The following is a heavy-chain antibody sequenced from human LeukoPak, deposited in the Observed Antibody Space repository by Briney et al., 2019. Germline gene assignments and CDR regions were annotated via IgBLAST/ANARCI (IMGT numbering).Heavy chain of an antibody. CDR2: SSGSGDSA. Sequence: PGGSLRLSCEATGFSFSSYAMSWVRQAPGEGLEWVSASSGSGDSADYADAVKGRFTISRDNAKNSLYLQMNSLRAEDTAVYYCASGGYYDSSGYYSRYYYYMDVWGKGTTVTISS. J-gene: IGHJ6*03. CDR3: ASGGYYDSSGYYSRYYYYMDV. V-gene: IGHV3-23*01. CDR1: GFSFSSYA. D-gene: IGHD3-22*01.